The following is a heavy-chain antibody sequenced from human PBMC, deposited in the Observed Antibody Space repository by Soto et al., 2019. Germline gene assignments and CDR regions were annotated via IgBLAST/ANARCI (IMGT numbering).Heavy chain of an antibody. V-gene: IGHV3-23*01. J-gene: IGHJ4*02. D-gene: IGHD6-19*01. CDR3: AKDRRVAGKGYYFDY. Sequence: PGGSLRLSCAASGFTFSSYAMSWVRQAPGKGLEWVSAISGSGGSTYYADSVKGRFTISRDNSKNTLYLQMNSLRAEDTAVYYCAKDRRVAGKGYYFDYWGQGTLVTVSS. CDR1: GFTFSSYA. CDR2: ISGSGGST.